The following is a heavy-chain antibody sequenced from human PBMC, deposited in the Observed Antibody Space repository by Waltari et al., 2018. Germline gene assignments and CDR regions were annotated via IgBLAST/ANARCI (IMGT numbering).Heavy chain of an antibody. V-gene: IGHV3-74*01. J-gene: IGHJ4*02. CDR1: GFTPSRHW. CDR3: ALPVEHTSPPLDY. D-gene: IGHD2-2*01. CDR2: IKSDGGST. Sequence: DVQLVESGGALVRPGGCLSLSCAATGFTPSRHWMQGVRQAPGQGLVWVSRIKSDGGSTSYADFVKGRFTISRDSAKNTKYLEMNSLRVDDTTVYYCALPVEHTSPPLDYWGQGTLVTVSS.